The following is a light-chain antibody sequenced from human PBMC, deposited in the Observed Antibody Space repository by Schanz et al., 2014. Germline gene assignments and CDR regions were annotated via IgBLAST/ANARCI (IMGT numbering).Light chain of an antibody. J-gene: IGLJ3*02. V-gene: IGLV2-14*01. CDR2: DVS. Sequence: QSALTQPASVSGSPGQSITISCTGTSSDVGGYDFVSWYQQHPGKAPKLMIYDVSARPSGVSNRFSGSKSGNTASLTISGLQAEDEADYYCSSYTSSNTWMFGGGTKLTVL. CDR1: SSDVGGYDF. CDR3: SSYTSSNTWM.